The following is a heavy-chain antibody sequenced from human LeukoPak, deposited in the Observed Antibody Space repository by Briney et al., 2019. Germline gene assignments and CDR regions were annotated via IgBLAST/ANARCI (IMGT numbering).Heavy chain of an antibody. CDR2: IYYSGST. CDR1: GDSISSYY. V-gene: IGHV4-59*01. J-gene: IGHJ4*02. D-gene: IGHD3-3*01. CDR3: ARGKGDFWSAPPADY. Sequence: SETLSLTCTVSGDSISSYYWNWIRQPPGKGLEWIGYIYYSGSTNYNPSLKSRVTIPVDTSKNQFSLKLSSVTAADTAVDSCARGKGDFWSAPPADYWGQGTLVTVSS.